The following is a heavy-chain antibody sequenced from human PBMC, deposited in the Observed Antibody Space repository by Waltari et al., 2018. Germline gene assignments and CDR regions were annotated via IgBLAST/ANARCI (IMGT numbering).Heavy chain of an antibody. CDR1: GGSISSYY. Sequence: QVQLQESGPGLVKPSETLSLTCTVSGGSISSYYWSWIRQPAGKGLEWIGRIYTRGGTNSNPSLKSRVTMAGDTSKNQFSLKLSSVTAADTAVYYCARMAVAGSYYYYGMDVWGQGTTVTVSS. D-gene: IGHD6-19*01. J-gene: IGHJ6*02. CDR3: ARMAVAGSYYYYGMDV. CDR2: IYTRGGT. V-gene: IGHV4-4*07.